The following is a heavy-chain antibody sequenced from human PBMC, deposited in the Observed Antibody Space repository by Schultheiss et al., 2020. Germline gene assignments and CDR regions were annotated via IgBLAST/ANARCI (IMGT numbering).Heavy chain of an antibody. CDR2: ISSSSSYI. D-gene: IGHD1-26*01. J-gene: IGHJ4*02. CDR1: GFTFSSYS. V-gene: IGHV3-21*03. CDR3: TTAERELPPN. Sequence: GGSLRLSCAASGFTFSSYSMNWVRQAPGKGLEWVSSISSSSSYIYYADSVKGRFTISRDNAKNSLYLQMNSLKTEDTAVYYCTTAERELPPNWGQGTLVTVSS.